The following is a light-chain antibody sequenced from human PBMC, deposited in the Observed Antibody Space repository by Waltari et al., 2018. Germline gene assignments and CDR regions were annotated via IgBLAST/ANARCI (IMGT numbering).Light chain of an antibody. CDR3: QSADSSGSNVV. J-gene: IGLJ2*01. V-gene: IGLV3-25*03. CDR1: ALAAQY. Sequence: SYELTQPPSVSGSPGQTARIACSGDALAAQYAYWYQQRPGGAPVALICKDTKRSSGIPERFSGSSSGRTVTLTIYEVQAEDESDYYCQSADSSGSNVVFGGGTRLTVL. CDR2: KDT.